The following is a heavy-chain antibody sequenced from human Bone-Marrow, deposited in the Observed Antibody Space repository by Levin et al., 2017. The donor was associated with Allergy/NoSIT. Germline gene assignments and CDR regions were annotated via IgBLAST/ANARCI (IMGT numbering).Heavy chain of an antibody. CDR1: GFGFGSYA. CDR3: ARSQGSVAVTGAAPPDF. Sequence: GGSLRLSCAASGFGFGSYAMHWVRQAPGKGLEWVAIVSFDGHHKYYADSLKGRFIISRDNSRDTLFLHLDSLQTDDTAVYFCARSQGSVAVTGAAPPDFWGQGTLVIVSS. V-gene: IGHV3-30*04. CDR2: VSFDGHHK. J-gene: IGHJ4*02. D-gene: IGHD2-21*02.